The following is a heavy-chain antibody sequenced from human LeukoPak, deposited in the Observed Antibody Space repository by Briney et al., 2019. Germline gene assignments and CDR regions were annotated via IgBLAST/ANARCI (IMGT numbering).Heavy chain of an antibody. CDR2: IYYSGST. D-gene: IGHD1-14*01. V-gene: IGHV4-39*07. J-gene: IGHJ5*02. Sequence: PSETLSLTCTVSGGSISSSSYYWGWIRQPPGKGLEWIVSIYYSGSTYYNPSLKSRVTISVDTSKNQFSLKLSSVTAADTAVYYCARYNGGTLRRLNWFDPWGQGTLVTVSS. CDR1: GGSISSSSYY. CDR3: ARYNGGTLRRLNWFDP.